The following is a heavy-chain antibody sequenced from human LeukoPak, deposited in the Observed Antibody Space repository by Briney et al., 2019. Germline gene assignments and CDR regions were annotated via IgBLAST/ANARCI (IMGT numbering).Heavy chain of an antibody. CDR2: INHSGST. J-gene: IGHJ4*02. CDR1: GGSFSGYY. D-gene: IGHD3-10*01. V-gene: IGHV4-34*01. Sequence: SETLSLTCAVYGGSFSGYYWSWIRQPPGKGLEWIGEINHSGSTNYNPSLKSRVTISVDTSKNQFSLKLSSVTAADTAVYYCARGRGAGLLWFGELSHWGQGTLVTVSS. CDR3: ARGRGAGLLWFGELSH.